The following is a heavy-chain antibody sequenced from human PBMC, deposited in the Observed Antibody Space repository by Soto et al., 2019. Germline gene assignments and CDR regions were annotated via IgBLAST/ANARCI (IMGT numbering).Heavy chain of an antibody. Sequence: VGSQRLSCAAFGFTFIGYGINWVLQDPGKGLEWVSSISSSSSYIYYADSVKGRFTISRDNAKNSLYLQMNSLRAEDTAVYYCARDLYVTGTTNYYYYGMDVWGQGTTVPVSS. V-gene: IGHV3-21*01. CDR1: GFTFIGYG. J-gene: IGHJ6*02. CDR2: ISSSSSYI. D-gene: IGHD1-20*01. CDR3: ARDLYVTGTTNYYYYGMDV.